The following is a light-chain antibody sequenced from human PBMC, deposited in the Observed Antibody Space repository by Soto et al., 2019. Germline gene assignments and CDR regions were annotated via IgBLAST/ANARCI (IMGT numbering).Light chain of an antibody. CDR1: QSVSSN. CDR2: GAS. J-gene: IGKJ1*01. CDR3: QQYNNWLDT. Sequence: EIVMTQAPATLSVSPGERATLSCRASQSVSSNLAWYQQKPGQAPRLLIYGASTRATGIPARFSGSVSGTELTLTISSLKSEDCAVYEGQQYNNWLDTFGQGTKVDIK. V-gene: IGKV3-15*01.